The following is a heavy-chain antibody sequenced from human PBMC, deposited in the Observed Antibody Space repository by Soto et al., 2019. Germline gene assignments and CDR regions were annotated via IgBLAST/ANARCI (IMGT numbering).Heavy chain of an antibody. V-gene: IGHV4-30-2*01. Sequence: TSETLSLTCAVSGGSISSGGYSWSWIRQPPGKGLEWIGYIYHSGSTYYNPSLKSRVTISVDRSKNQFSLKLSSVTAADTAVYYCARVPEGDGYNYAFDYWGQGTLVTVSS. D-gene: IGHD5-12*01. J-gene: IGHJ4*02. CDR1: GGSISSGGYS. CDR3: ARVPEGDGYNYAFDY. CDR2: IYHSGST.